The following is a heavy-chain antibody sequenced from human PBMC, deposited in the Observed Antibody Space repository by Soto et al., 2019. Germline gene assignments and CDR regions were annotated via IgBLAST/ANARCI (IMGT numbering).Heavy chain of an antibody. CDR1: GYTFTSYG. J-gene: IGHJ5*02. D-gene: IGHD3-10*01. V-gene: IGHV1-18*01. CDR2: ISAYSGNT. CDR3: ARHAGNLCTMVSCDSSLGHNWFDP. Sequence: QVHLVQSGAEVKKPGASVKVSCQASGYTFTSYGISWVRQAPGQGLEWMGWISAYSGNTNFAREFRGRVTMTTDTSTGTVYMELGSLTSDDTAVYYCARHAGNLCTMVSCDSSLGHNWFDPWGQGPLVTVSS.